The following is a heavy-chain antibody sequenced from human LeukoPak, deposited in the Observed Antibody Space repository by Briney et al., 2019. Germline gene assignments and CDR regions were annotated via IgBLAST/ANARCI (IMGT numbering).Heavy chain of an antibody. CDR1: GGSTSSYY. D-gene: IGHD3-3*02. CDR3: ARTFLGYYFYMDV. V-gene: IGHV4-59*01. CDR2: IYYSGST. J-gene: IGHJ6*03. Sequence: SETLSLTCTVSGGSTSSYYWSWIRQPPGKGLEWSGYIYYSGSTNYNPSLKSRVTISVDTSKNQFSLKLSSVTAADTAVYYCARTFLGYYFYMDVCGKGTTVTVSS.